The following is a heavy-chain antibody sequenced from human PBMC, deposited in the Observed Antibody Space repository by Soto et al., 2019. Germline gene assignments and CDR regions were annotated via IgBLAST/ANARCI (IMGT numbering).Heavy chain of an antibody. Sequence: GGSLRLSCAASGFTFSSYWMHWVRQAPGKGLVWVSRINSDGSSTSYANSVKGRFTISRDNAKNTLYLQMNSLRAEDTAVYYCAREYGGGDCYSTSLLIDKNLYYFDYWGQGTLVTVSS. CDR3: AREYGGGDCYSTSLLIDKNLYYFDY. J-gene: IGHJ4*02. CDR2: INSDGSST. V-gene: IGHV3-74*01. D-gene: IGHD2-21*01. CDR1: GFTFSSYW.